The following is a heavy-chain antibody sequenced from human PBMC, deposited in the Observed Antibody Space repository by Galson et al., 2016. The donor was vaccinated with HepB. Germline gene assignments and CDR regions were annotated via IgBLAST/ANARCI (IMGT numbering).Heavy chain of an antibody. CDR2: INHSGGT. J-gene: IGHJ3*02. Sequence: SETLSLTCGVYGASISGYYWSWIRQPPGKGLDWIGEINHSGGTNHNPSLKSRVTISVDTSKNQFTLNLKSVNAADTAVYYCARGSSNWPAGAFYIWGPGTVLTVSS. D-gene: IGHD6-13*01. V-gene: IGHV4-34*01. CDR3: ARGSSNWPAGAFYI. CDR1: GASISGYY.